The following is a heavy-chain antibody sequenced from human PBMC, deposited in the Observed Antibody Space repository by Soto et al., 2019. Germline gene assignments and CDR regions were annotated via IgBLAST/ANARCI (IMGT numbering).Heavy chain of an antibody. Sequence: EVQLLESGGGLVQPGGSLRLSCAASGFTFTTYAMNWVRQAPGKGLESVSAISGSGGSTYYADSVKGRFTISRHNSQNTLYLQMNSLRAEDTAVYYCHGPLNQNTRGYYYGLDVWGPGTTVTVSS. D-gene: IGHD3-10*01. J-gene: IGHJ6*02. CDR2: ISGSGGST. CDR3: HGPLNQNTRGYYYGLDV. V-gene: IGHV3-23*01. CDR1: GFTFTTYA.